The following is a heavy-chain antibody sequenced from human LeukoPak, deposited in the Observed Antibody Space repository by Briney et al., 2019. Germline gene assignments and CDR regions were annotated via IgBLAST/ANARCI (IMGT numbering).Heavy chain of an antibody. D-gene: IGHD2-8*02. CDR2: ISSTSAYI. CDR3: ARVAVSGPTGWFDS. Sequence: PGGSLRLSCAASQFIFSTYAMSWVRQAPGKGLEWVSSISSTSAYIHYADSVKGRFTISRDNVDNVVYLEMNGLRAEDTATYYCARVAVSGPTGWFDSWGQGTLVIVSS. CDR1: QFIFSTYA. J-gene: IGHJ5*01. V-gene: IGHV3-21*01.